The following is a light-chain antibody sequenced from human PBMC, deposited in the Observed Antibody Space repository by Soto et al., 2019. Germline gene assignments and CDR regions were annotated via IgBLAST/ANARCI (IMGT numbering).Light chain of an antibody. CDR1: SSDVGGYNY. Sequence: QSALTQPASVSGSPGQSITISCTGTSSDVGGYNYVSWYQQHPGKAPKIIIYDVSNRTSGVSNRLSGSKSGNTASLTISGLQAEDEADDYCSSYTSRRTLVFGGGTKLTVL. CDR3: SSYTSRRTLV. CDR2: DVS. V-gene: IGLV2-14*01. J-gene: IGLJ2*01.